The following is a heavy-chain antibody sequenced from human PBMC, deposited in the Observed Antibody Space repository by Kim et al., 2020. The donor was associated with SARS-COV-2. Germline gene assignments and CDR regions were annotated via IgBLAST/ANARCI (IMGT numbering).Heavy chain of an antibody. D-gene: IGHD1-26*01. CDR3: ARHSRAPYSNWFDP. J-gene: IGHJ5*02. Sequence: SETLSLTCTVSGGSISSSSYFWGWIRHPPGKGLEWIGNIYYSGSTYYNPSLKSRVTISVDTSKNQFSLRLSSVTAADTAVYYCARHSRAPYSNWFDPWGQGTLVTVSS. CDR2: IYYSGST. V-gene: IGHV4-39*01. CDR1: GGSISSSSYF.